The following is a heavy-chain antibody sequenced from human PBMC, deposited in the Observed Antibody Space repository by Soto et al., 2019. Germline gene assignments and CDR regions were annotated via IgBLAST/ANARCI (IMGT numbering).Heavy chain of an antibody. J-gene: IGHJ4*02. D-gene: IGHD1-26*01. CDR3: AKEAPGSGHFFDT. V-gene: IGHV3-66*03. CDR2: ICSCGST. CDR1: GFTVSSNY. Sequence: GGSLRLSCAASGFTVSSNYLSWVRQAPGKGLEWVAVICSCGSTYYAESLKGRVTISRDTSKNTLYLQMNCLTAADTAIYYCAKEAPGSGHFFDTWGQGTLVTVSS.